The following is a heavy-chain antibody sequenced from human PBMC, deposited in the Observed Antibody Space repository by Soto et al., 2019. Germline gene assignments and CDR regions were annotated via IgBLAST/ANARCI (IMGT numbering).Heavy chain of an antibody. D-gene: IGHD7-27*01. Sequence: SETLSLTSAAYGGSLSRYYWSWIRQPPGKELEWIAEINQSGSTNYNPSLKSRVTISVDTSKNQFSLNRSSVTAAVTPVSCCGRGWGRMFDYWRHGPLVPVS. CDR1: GGSLSRYY. J-gene: IGHJ4*01. V-gene: IGHV4-34*01. CDR2: INQSGST. CDR3: GRGWGRMFDY.